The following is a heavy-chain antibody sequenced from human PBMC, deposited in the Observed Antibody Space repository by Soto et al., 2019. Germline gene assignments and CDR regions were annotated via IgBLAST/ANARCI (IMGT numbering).Heavy chain of an antibody. CDR2: IIPILGET. D-gene: IGHD3-16*01. CDR1: GTIFSSYT. V-gene: IGHV1-69*08. J-gene: IGHJ6*02. Sequence: VRLVRSGAEVKEPGSSVRVSCKASGTIFSSYTISWVRQAPGQGLEWMGRIIPILGETNSAQKFQDRVTLTADKSTNTAYMELNSLRLEDTAVYYCARGLGDRMDDWGQGTTVTVSS. CDR3: ARGLGDRMDD.